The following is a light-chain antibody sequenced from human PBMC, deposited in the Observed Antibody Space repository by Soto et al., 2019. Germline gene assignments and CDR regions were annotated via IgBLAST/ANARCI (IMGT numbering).Light chain of an antibody. J-gene: IGLJ3*02. V-gene: IGLV2-14*01. CDR1: SSDVGGYNY. Sequence: QSALTQPASVSGSPGQSITISCTGTSSDVGGYNYASWYQQHPGKAPKLMIYDVSNRPSGVSNRFSGSKSGNMASLTISGLQAEDEADYYCSSYTSSSTWVFGGGTKLTVL. CDR2: DVS. CDR3: SSYTSSSTWV.